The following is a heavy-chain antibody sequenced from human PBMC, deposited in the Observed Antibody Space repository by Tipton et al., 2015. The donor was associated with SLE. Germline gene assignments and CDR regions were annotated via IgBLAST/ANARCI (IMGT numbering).Heavy chain of an antibody. CDR2: INHSGST. D-gene: IGHD6-19*01. CDR1: GGSFSGYY. J-gene: IGHJ4*02. Sequence: TLSLTCAVYGGSFSGYYWSWIRQPPGKGLEWIGEINHSGSTNYNPSLKSRVTISVDTSKNQFSLKLSSVTAADTAVYYCASRETRGWTVDYWGQGTLVTVSS. CDR3: ASRETRGWTVDY. V-gene: IGHV4-34*01.